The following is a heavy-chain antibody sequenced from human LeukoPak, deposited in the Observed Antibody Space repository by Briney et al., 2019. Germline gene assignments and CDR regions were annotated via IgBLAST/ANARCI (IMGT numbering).Heavy chain of an antibody. CDR1: GYTFTNYG. V-gene: IGHV1-18*04. CDR3: ARDGGYYYGMDV. J-gene: IGHJ6*04. Sequence: GSVKASCKALGYTFTNYGLSGVREAPGQGLEWWGWISAYNVNINYAQKLKGRVAITPDTYTTTDYMELRSRRCDDTAVYYCARDGGYYYGMDVWGKGTTVIVSS. D-gene: IGHD3-3*01. CDR2: ISAYNVNI.